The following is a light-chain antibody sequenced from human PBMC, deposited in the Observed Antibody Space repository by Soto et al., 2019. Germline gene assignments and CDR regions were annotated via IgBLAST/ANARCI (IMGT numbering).Light chain of an antibody. CDR2: GAS. Sequence: EIVMTQSPATLSVSPGERATLSCRASQSITSNLAWYQQKPGQAPRLVIYGASTRATGIPARFTGSGSGTDFTLTIRSLQSEDFAVYYCQHYHNWPPWTFGQGTKVEIK. V-gene: IGKV3-15*01. CDR3: QHYHNWPPWT. CDR1: QSITSN. J-gene: IGKJ1*01.